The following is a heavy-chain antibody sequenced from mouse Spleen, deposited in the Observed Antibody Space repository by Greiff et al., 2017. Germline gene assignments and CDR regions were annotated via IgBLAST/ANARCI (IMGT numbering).Heavy chain of an antibody. V-gene: IGHV1-7*01. Sequence: VQLQQSGAELAKPGASVKLSCKASGYTFTSYWMHWVKQRPGQGLEWIGYINPSSGYTKYNQKFKDKATLTADKSSSTAYMQLSSLTYEDSAVYYCARSETGTSAWFAYWGQGTLVTVSA. D-gene: IGHD4-1*01. CDR2: INPSSGYT. J-gene: IGHJ3*01. CDR3: ARSETGTSAWFAY. CDR1: GYTFTSYW.